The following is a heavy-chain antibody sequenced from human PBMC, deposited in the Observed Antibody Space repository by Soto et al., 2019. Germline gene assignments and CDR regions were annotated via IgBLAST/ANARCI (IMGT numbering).Heavy chain of an antibody. V-gene: IGHV1-18*01. D-gene: IGHD1-26*01. J-gene: IGHJ6*02. CDR1: GYTFTTSG. CDR2: ISTYNGDT. Sequence: QVQLVQSGPEVKKPGASVKVSCEASGYTFTTSGISWVRQAPGQGLEWMGVISTYNGDTNSAQKFHARATMTTSAPTGTVYMELMSLISADPAVYYCARQGSWPYYYYGLDVWGQGATVTVSS. CDR3: ARQGSWPYYYYGLDV.